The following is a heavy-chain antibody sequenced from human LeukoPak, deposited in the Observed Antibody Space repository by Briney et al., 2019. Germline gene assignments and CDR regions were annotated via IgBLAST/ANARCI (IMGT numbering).Heavy chain of an antibody. J-gene: IGHJ4*02. V-gene: IGHV3-74*01. D-gene: IGHD3-3*01. Sequence: GGSLRLSCAASGFDFSSNWMHWVRHVPGQGLVWVSRIKGDGISTNYADSVKGRFTISRDIAKNTLYLQMNSLRAEDTGVYYCAKDHYWSIDYWGRGTLVTVSS. CDR2: IKGDGIST. CDR3: AKDHYWSIDY. CDR1: GFDFSSNW.